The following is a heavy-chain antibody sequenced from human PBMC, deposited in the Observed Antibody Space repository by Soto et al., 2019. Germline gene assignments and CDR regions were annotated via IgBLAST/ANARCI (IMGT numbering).Heavy chain of an antibody. V-gene: IGHV3-9*01. CDR1: GLTFDDYA. D-gene: IGHD6-13*01. J-gene: IGHJ6*02. Sequence: HPGGSLRLSCAASGLTFDDYAMHWVRRAPGKGLEWVSGISWNSGSIGYADSVKGRFTISRDNAKNSLYLQMNSLRAEDTALYYCAKGYSSSGTVYYGMDVWGQGTTVTVSS. CDR2: ISWNSGSI. CDR3: AKGYSSSGTVYYGMDV.